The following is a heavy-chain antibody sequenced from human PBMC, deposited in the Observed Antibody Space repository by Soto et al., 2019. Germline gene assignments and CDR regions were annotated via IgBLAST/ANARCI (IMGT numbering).Heavy chain of an antibody. V-gene: IGHV3-30*18. J-gene: IGHJ6*03. CDR2: ISYDGSNK. CDR1: GFTFSSYG. Sequence: GGSLRLSCAASGFTFSSYGMHWVRQAPGKGLEWVAVISYDGSNKYYADSVKGRFTISRDNSKNTLYLQMNSLRAEDTAVYYCAKEESWNYLYYYYYMDVWGKGTTVTVSS. CDR3: AKEESWNYLYYYYYMDV. D-gene: IGHD1-7*01.